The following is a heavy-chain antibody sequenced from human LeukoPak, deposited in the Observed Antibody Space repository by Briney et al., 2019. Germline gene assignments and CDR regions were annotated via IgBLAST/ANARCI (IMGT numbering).Heavy chain of an antibody. J-gene: IGHJ4*02. Sequence: GGSLRLPCAASGFAVSSNSMSWVRQAPGKGLEWVSVIYSGGGTYYADSVKGRFTISRDNSKNTLYLQMSSLRAEDTAVYYCARRDVSTRYFDYWGQGTLVTVSS. CDR1: GFAVSSNS. V-gene: IGHV3-66*01. CDR2: IYSGGGT. D-gene: IGHD5/OR15-5a*01. CDR3: ARRDVSTRYFDY.